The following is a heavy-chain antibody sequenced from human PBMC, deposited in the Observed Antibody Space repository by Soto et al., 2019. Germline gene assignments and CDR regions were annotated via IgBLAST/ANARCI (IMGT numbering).Heavy chain of an antibody. CDR1: GFTFSNNG. CDR3: AMDLDGGSSRFDY. D-gene: IGHD2-15*01. J-gene: IGHJ4*02. Sequence: QVQLVESGGGVVQPGRSLRLSCVASGFTFSNNGIHWVRQAPGKGLEWVAVISSDGSKKYYADSVKGRCTISRDNSKNTLYLQMNSLRAEDTAVYYCAMDLDGGSSRFDYWGQGTLVTVSS. CDR2: ISSDGSKK. V-gene: IGHV3-30*03.